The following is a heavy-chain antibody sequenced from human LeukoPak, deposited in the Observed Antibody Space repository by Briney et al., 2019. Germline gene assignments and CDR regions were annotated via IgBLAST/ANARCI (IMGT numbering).Heavy chain of an antibody. CDR2: VYYTGST. D-gene: IGHD1-14*01. CDR1: GGSISSSSYY. V-gene: IGHV4-39*01. J-gene: IGHJ3*02. CDR3: ARGPDGRAYYAFDI. Sequence: SETLSLTCSVSGGSISSSSYYWGWIRQPPGKGLEWIGSVYYTGSTYYNPSLKSRVTISADTSKKQFSLKLSSVTAADTAVYYCARGPDGRAYYAFDIWGQGTMATVSS.